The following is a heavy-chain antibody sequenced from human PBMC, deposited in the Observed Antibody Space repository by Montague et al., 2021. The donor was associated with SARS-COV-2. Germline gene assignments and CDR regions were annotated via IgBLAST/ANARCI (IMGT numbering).Heavy chain of an antibody. CDR1: GDSISSGGYY. J-gene: IGHJ4*02. Sequence: TLSLTCSVSGDSISSGGYYWSWIRQLPEKGLEWIALISYTGITYSNPSLESRVTMSVDTSKNHFSLNLRSVTAADTAIYYCARRGKTYPNFFDYWGQGTPVTVSS. V-gene: IGHV4-31*03. CDR2: ISYTGIT. CDR3: ARRGKTYPNFFDY.